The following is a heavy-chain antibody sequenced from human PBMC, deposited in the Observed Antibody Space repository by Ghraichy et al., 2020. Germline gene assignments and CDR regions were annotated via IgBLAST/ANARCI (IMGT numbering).Heavy chain of an antibody. CDR3: AKRGSYYDFHY. Sequence: SCAASGFTFSSYVMSWVRQAPGKGLEWVSGINSSGGSTYYADSVKGQFTISRDNSKNTLYLQMHSLRAEDTAVYYCAKRGSYYDFHYWGQGTLVTASS. CDR1: GFTFSSYV. CDR2: INSSGGST. V-gene: IGHV3-23*01. J-gene: IGHJ4*02. D-gene: IGHD1-26*01.